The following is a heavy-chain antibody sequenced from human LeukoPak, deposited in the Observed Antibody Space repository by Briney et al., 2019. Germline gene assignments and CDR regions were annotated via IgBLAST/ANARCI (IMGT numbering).Heavy chain of an antibody. CDR3: AKGGVGGYYFDY. J-gene: IGHJ4*02. CDR2: ISSSSSTI. Sequence: PGGSLRLSCAASGFTFSSYSMNWVRQAPGKGLEWVSCISSSSSTIYYADSVKGRFTISRDNAKNSLYLQMNSLRAEDTAVYYCAKGGVGGYYFDYWGQGTLVTVSS. CDR1: GFTFSSYS. D-gene: IGHD3-10*01. V-gene: IGHV3-48*04.